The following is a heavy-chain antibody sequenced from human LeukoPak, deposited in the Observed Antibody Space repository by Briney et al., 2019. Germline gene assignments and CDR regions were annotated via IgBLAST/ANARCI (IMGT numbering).Heavy chain of an antibody. J-gene: IGHJ4*02. CDR2: ISGSGGST. D-gene: IGHD3-10*01. CDR1: GFTFSSYA. CDR3: AKDRGHRRGSQGDDY. V-gene: IGHV3-23*01. Sequence: QTGGSLRLSCAASGFTFSSYAMSWVRQAPGKGLEWVSAISGSGGSTYYADSVKGRFTISRDNSKNTLYLQMNSLRAEDTAVYYCAKDRGHRRGSQGDDYWGQGTLVTVSS.